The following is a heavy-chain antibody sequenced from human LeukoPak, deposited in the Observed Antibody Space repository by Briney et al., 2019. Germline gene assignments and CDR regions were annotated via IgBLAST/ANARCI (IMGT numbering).Heavy chain of an antibody. CDR2: INPSGGST. J-gene: IGHJ4*02. V-gene: IGHV1-46*01. CDR3: ASTDRHCYDSSGYLDY. D-gene: IGHD3-22*01. Sequence: ASVKVSCKASGYTFTSYYMHWVRQAPGQGLEWMGIINPSGGSTSYAQKFQGRVTTTRDTSTSTVYMELSSLRSEDTAVYYCASTDRHCYDSSGYLDYWGQGTLVTVSS. CDR1: GYTFTSYY.